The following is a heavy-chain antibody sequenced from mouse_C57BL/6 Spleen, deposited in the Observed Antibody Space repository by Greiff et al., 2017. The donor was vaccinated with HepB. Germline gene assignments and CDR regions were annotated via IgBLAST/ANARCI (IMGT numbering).Heavy chain of an antibody. CDR1: GFNIKDDY. V-gene: IGHV14-4*01. D-gene: IGHD1-1*01. CDR3: TTDYGSSYGWFAD. Sequence: DVQLQESGAELVRPGASVKLSCTASGFNIKDDYMHWVKQRPEQGLEWIGWIDPENGDTEYASKFQGKATITADTSSNTAYLQLSSLTSEDTAVYYGTTDYGSSYGWFADWGQGTLVTGSA. CDR2: IDPENGDT. J-gene: IGHJ3*01.